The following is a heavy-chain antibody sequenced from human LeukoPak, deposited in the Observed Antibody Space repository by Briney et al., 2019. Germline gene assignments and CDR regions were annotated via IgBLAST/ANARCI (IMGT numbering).Heavy chain of an antibody. V-gene: IGHV1-69*13. CDR3: ARHLPGFLYYYYNMDV. CDR1: GGTFSSYA. Sequence: ASVKVSCKASGGTFSSYAISWVRQAPGQGLEWMGGIIPIFGTANYAQKFQGRVTITADESTSTAYMELSSLRSEDTAVYYCARHLPGFLYYYYNMDVWGQGTTVTVSS. J-gene: IGHJ6*02. CDR2: IIPIFGTA. D-gene: IGHD3-3*01.